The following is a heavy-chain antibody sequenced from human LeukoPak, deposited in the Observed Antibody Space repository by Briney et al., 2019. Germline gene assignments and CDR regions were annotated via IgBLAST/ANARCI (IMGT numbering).Heavy chain of an antibody. CDR1: GFTFSSNY. Sequence: TGGSLRLSCAASGFTFSSNYMSWVRQAPGKGLEWVSVIYRGGSTYYSASVMGRFTISRDSSKNMMYSQMNSLRAEDTAVYYCAQGDDYISLDAWGQGTLATVSS. V-gene: IGHV3-53*01. CDR3: AQGDDYISLDA. CDR2: IYRGGST. J-gene: IGHJ5*02. D-gene: IGHD4-11*01.